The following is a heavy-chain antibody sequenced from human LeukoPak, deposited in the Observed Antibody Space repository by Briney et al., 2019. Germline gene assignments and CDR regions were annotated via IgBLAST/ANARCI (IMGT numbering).Heavy chain of an antibody. CDR2: IYPRDGST. CDR1: GYTFASYY. V-gene: IGHV1-46*01. Sequence: ASVKVSCKASGYTFASYYMHWVRQAPGQGLEWMGMIYPRDGSTSYAQKFQGRVTVTRDTSTSTVHMELSGLRSEDTAVYYCARDQEGFDYWGQGTLVTVSS. J-gene: IGHJ4*02. CDR3: ARDQEGFDY.